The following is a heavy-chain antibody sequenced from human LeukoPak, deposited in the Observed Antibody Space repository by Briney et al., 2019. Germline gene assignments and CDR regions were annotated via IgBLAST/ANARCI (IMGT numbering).Heavy chain of an antibody. CDR3: ARAHNPRGMIVSSFDY. J-gene: IGHJ4*02. Sequence: SETLSLTCTVSGGSISSSSYYWGWIRQPPGKGLEWIGSIYYSGSTYYNPSLKSRVTISVDTSKNQFSLKLSSVTAADTAVYYCARAHNPRGMIVSSFDYWGQGTLVTVSS. D-gene: IGHD3-22*01. V-gene: IGHV4-39*07. CDR1: GGSISSSSYY. CDR2: IYYSGST.